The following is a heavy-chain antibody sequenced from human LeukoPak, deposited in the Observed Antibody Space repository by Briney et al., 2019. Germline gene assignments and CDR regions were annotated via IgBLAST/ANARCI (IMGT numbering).Heavy chain of an antibody. V-gene: IGHV3-48*04. CDR3: ARHTARWAYSSSWYGDYYYYGMDV. Sequence: GESLRLSCAASGFTFSYYPINWVRQAPGKGLEWISYISRSGNITYYADSVRGRFTSSRDNVKNSLYLQMNSLRAEDTAVYYCARHTARWAYSSSWYGDYYYYGMDVWGQGTTVTVSS. CDR1: GFTFSYYP. J-gene: IGHJ6*02. D-gene: IGHD6-13*01. CDR2: ISRSGNIT.